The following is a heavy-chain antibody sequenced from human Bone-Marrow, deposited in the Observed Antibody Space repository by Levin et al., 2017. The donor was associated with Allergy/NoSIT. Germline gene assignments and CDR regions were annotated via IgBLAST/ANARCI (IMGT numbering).Heavy chain of an antibody. CDR2: IYQSGGT. J-gene: IGHJ6*02. CDR1: GYLISSGFY. Sequence: SCSVSGYLISSGFYWGWIRQSPGKGLEWIGTIYQSGGTYYASSLRSRVTISVDKSKNQFSLTLTSVTAADTAMYFCARFGASRSLSVAYYYFGMDVWGQGTTVTVSS. V-gene: IGHV4-38-2*01. CDR3: ARFGASRSLSVAYYYFGMDV. D-gene: IGHD3-16*01.